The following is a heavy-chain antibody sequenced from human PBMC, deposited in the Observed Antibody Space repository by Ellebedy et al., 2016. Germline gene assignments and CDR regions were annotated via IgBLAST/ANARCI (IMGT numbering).Heavy chain of an antibody. D-gene: IGHD4-17*01. CDR2: ISNNGHST. V-gene: IGHV3-64*02. Sequence: GESLKISCAGSGFPFSFYGMYWVRQAPGKRLEYISGISNNGHSTYYADSVTGRFTISRDNSKNTLYLQMGSLRTEDTAVYYCARDLDGDPDCYFDLWGRGTLVTVSS. CDR1: GFPFSFYG. CDR3: ARDLDGDPDCYFDL. J-gene: IGHJ2*01.